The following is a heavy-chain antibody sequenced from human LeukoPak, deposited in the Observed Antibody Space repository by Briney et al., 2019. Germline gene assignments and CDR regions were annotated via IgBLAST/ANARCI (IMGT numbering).Heavy chain of an antibody. CDR3: ARGMITFGGVIAAFDY. Sequence: SETLSLTCAVYGGSFSGYYWSWIRQPPGKGLEWLGEINHSGSTNYNPSLKSRVTISVDTSKNQFSLKLSSVTAADTAVYYCARGMITFGGVIAAFDYWGQGTLVTVSS. D-gene: IGHD3-16*02. V-gene: IGHV4-34*01. CDR1: GGSFSGYY. J-gene: IGHJ4*02. CDR2: INHSGST.